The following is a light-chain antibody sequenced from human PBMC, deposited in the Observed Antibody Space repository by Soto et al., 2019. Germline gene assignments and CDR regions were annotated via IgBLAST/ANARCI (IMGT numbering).Light chain of an antibody. V-gene: IGKV3-15*01. Sequence: VLTQSPATLAVSPCDRATLSFSASQDIGSAVAWYHQRSGQAPRLLIFDASIRVPTTPARFSGSGSGTEFTLTISSLQSEDFAVYYCQQYNNWPPWTFGQGTKVDIK. CDR1: QDIGSA. J-gene: IGKJ1*01. CDR3: QQYNNWPPWT. CDR2: DAS.